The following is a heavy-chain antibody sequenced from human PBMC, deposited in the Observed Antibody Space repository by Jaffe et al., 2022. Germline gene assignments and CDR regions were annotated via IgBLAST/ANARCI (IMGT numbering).Heavy chain of an antibody. D-gene: IGHD3-22*01. V-gene: IGHV4-4*02. CDR2: IYHSGST. CDR3: ARLEGVSTLYYYYYYMDV. Sequence: QVQLQESGPGLVKPSGTLSLTCAVSGGSISSSNWWSWIRQPPGKGLEWIGEIYHSGSTNYNPSLKSRVTISVDKSKNQFSLKLSSVTAADTAVYYCARLEGVSTLYYYYYYMDVWGKGTTVTVSS. CDR1: GGSISSSNW. J-gene: IGHJ6*03.